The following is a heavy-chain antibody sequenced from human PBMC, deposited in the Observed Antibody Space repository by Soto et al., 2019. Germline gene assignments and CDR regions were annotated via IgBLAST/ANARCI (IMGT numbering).Heavy chain of an antibody. J-gene: IGHJ4*02. CDR2: IYHSGTT. CDR3: AVPAAGDFDY. D-gene: IGHD6-13*01. Sequence: SGTLSVTCAVYGGCISSSNWWTWVRQPPVKGLEWIGEIYHSGTTNYNPSLKSRVTISGDRSKNQFSLSLSSVTAADTAVYYCAVPAAGDFDYWGQGTLVTVSS. V-gene: IGHV4-4*02. CDR1: GGCISSSNW.